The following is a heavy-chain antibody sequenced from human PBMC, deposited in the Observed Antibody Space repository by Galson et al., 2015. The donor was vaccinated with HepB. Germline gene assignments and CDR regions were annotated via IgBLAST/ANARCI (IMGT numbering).Heavy chain of an antibody. V-gene: IGHV3-74*01. J-gene: IGHJ4*02. CDR3: VRGHDMLTGHHQLTIDD. CDR1: GFTFSSYW. CDR2: INSDGSTT. D-gene: IGHD3-9*01. Sequence: SLRLSCAASGFTFSSYWMHWVRQAPGKGLVWVSNINSDGSTTTYADSVKGRFIISRDNAKNTLHLQINSLRADDTAVYFCVRGHDMLTGHHQLTIDDWGQGTLVTVSS.